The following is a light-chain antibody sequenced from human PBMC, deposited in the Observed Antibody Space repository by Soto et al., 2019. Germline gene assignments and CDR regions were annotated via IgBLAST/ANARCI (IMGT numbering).Light chain of an antibody. CDR3: ETWDSNTHTV. CDR1: SGHSSYI. J-gene: IGLJ3*02. CDR2: LEGSGSY. Sequence: QLVLTQSSSASASLGSSVKLTCTLSSGHSSYIIAWHQQQPGKAPRYLMKLEGSGSYNKGSGVPDRFSGSSSGADRYLTIPNLQFEDDADYYRETWDSNTHTVFGGGTKLTVL. V-gene: IGLV4-60*02.